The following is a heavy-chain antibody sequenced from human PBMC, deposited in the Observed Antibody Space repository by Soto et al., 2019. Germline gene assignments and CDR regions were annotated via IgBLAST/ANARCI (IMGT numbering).Heavy chain of an antibody. CDR1: GFIFSSFT. CDR3: MRDWSFDFDN. Sequence: EVQLVESGGGLAQPGGSLRLSCAASGFIFSSFTMNWVRQAPGKGLEWISYIGSDIYYADSVKGRFTTSRDMAKNSLYLQLNSLRAEDSALYYCMRDWSFDFDNWGQGTLVTVSS. J-gene: IGHJ4*02. CDR2: IGSDI. V-gene: IGHV3-48*01.